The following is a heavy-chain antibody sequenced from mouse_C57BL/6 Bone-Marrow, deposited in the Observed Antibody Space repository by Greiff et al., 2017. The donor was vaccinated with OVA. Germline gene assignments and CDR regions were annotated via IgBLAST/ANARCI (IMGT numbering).Heavy chain of an antibody. V-gene: IGHV3-6*01. D-gene: IGHD1-1*01. CDR3: ERRGSSYGFAY. CDR1: GYSITSGYY. Sequence: EVKLMESGPGLVKPSQSLSLTCSVTGYSITSGYYWNWIRQFPGNKLEWMGYISYDGSNNYNPSLKNRISITRDTSKNQFFLKLNSVTTEDTATYYCERRGSSYGFAYWGQGTLVTVSA. CDR2: ISYDGSN. J-gene: IGHJ3*01.